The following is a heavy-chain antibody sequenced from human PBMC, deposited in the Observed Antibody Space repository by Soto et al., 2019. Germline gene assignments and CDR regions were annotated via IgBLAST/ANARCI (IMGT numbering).Heavy chain of an antibody. CDR2: VWYTGIT. J-gene: IGHJ4*02. CDR1: GVSITDYY. Sequence: PSETLSLTCAVSGVSITDYYWTWIRQAPGKGLEWIGFVWYTGITNYNPSLKNRVTLAVDMSKNQFSLELRSVTAADTAVYYCARDHGNNDYRYCFDFWGQGTMGTVSS. D-gene: IGHD4-17*01. CDR3: ARDHGNNDYRYCFDF. V-gene: IGHV4-59*01.